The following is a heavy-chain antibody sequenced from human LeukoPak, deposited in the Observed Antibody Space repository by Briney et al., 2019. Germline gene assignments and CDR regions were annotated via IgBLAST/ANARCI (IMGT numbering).Heavy chain of an antibody. CDR2: ISAYNGNT. Sequence: ASVKVSCKASGYTFASYGISWVRQAPGQGLEWMGWISAYNGNTNYAQKLQGRVTMTTDTSTSTAYMELRSLRSDDTAVYYCARDPYDAAAAGPGYWGQGTLVTVSS. CDR1: GYTFASYG. V-gene: IGHV1-18*01. CDR3: ARDPYDAAAAGPGY. D-gene: IGHD6-13*01. J-gene: IGHJ4*02.